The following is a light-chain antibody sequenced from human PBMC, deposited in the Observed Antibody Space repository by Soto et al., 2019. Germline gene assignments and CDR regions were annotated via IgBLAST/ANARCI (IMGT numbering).Light chain of an antibody. J-gene: IGLJ1*01. CDR2: DVS. CDR1: SSDVGGYNY. CDR3: SSYTSSSSLWV. Sequence: QSALTQPASVSGSPGQSITISCTGTSSDVGGYNYVSWYQQHPGKAPKLMIYDVSNRPSGVSNRFSGSKSGNTASLTISGRQAEDEADYYCSSYTSSSSLWVFGTGTKLNVL. V-gene: IGLV2-14*01.